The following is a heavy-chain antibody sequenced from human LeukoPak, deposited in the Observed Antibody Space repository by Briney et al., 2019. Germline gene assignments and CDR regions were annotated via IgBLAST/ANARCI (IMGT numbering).Heavy chain of an antibody. CDR1: GFTFSSYS. D-gene: IGHD3-22*01. J-gene: IGHJ4*02. CDR2: ISSSSSTI. V-gene: IGHV3-48*01. Sequence: PGGSLRLSCAASGFTFSSYSMNWVRQAPGKGLEWVSYISSSSSTIYYADPVKGRFTISRDNAKNSLYLQMNSLRAEDTAVYYCARDQSLYYYDSSGYYPFDYWGQGTLVTVSS. CDR3: ARDQSLYYYDSSGYYPFDY.